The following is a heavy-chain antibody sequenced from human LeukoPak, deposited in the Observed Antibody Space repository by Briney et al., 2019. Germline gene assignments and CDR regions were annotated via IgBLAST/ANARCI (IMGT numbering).Heavy chain of an antibody. Sequence: GGSLRLSCAASGFTFSSYSMNWVRQAPGKGLEWVSSISSSSYIYYADSVKGRFTISRDNAKNSLYLQMNSLRAEDTAVYYCARDLSGYYHDSSGPIWGQGTMVTVSS. CDR2: ISSSSYI. CDR1: GFTFSSYS. CDR3: ARDLSGYYHDSSGPI. J-gene: IGHJ3*02. V-gene: IGHV3-21*01. D-gene: IGHD3-22*01.